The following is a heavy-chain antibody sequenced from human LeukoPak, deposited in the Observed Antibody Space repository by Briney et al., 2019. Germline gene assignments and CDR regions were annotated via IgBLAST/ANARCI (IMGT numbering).Heavy chain of an antibody. CDR1: GGSISSYY. V-gene: IGHV4-4*07. CDR3: ARGGGIPGPDYYYYSYMEV. CDR2: IYTSGNT. Sequence: PSETLSLTCTVSGGSISSYYWSWIRQPAGKGLEWIGRIYTSGNTNYNPSLKSRVTMSVDTSRNQFSLKLSSVTAADTAVYYCARGGGIPGPDYYYYSYMEVWGKGTKVTVSS. D-gene: IGHD2-2*02. J-gene: IGHJ6*03.